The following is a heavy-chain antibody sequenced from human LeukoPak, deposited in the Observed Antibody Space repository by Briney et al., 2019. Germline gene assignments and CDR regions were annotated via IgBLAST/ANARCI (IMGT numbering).Heavy chain of an antibody. J-gene: IGHJ4*02. CDR2: ISGNGGVI. CDR3: SRARLSFPRGIGAHYFDS. D-gene: IGHD2-15*01. CDR1: GVTFSDNY. Sequence: GGSLRLSCAASGVTFSDNYMTWVRQAPGKGLEWLSYISGNGGVIQYADSVKGRFTISRDNAKNLLYMRMDSLRDEDTAIYYCSRARLSFPRGIGAHYFDSWGQGTLVTVSS. V-gene: IGHV3-11*04.